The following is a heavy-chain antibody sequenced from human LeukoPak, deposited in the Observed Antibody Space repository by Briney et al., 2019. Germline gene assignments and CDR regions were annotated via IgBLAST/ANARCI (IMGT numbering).Heavy chain of an antibody. CDR3: ASYSYGPPDAFDI. CDR2: INPSSGST. D-gene: IGHD5-18*01. Sequence: ASVKVSCKASGYTFTSYYMHWVRQAPGQGLEWMGIINPSSGSTSYAQKFQGRVTMTRDTSTSTVYMELSSLRSEDTAVYYCASYSYGPPDAFDIWGQGTMVTVSS. V-gene: IGHV1-46*01. J-gene: IGHJ3*02. CDR1: GYTFTSYY.